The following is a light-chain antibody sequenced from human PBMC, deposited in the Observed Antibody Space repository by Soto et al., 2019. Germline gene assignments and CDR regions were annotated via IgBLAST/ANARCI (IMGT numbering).Light chain of an antibody. CDR1: QGISSY. J-gene: IGKJ4*01. Sequence: IQLTQSPSSLSASVGDRVTITCRASQGISSYLAWYQQKPGKAPKLLIYAASTLQSGVASRFSGNGSGTDFTLTISSLQPEDFATNYSQQHNRNPLTYGGGTKVDIK. CDR2: AAS. V-gene: IGKV1-9*01. CDR3: QQHNRNPLT.